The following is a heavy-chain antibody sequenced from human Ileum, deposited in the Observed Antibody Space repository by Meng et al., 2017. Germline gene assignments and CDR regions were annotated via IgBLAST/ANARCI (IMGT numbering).Heavy chain of an antibody. CDR2: IYYSGST. CDR3: ARRSGAYDS. Sequence: QPQLQESGSGLVKPSQTLSLTCPVSGGSISSGGYSWSWIRQSPGKGLEWIGYIYYSGSTYYSPSLKSRVTISLDRSKSQFSLQLNSVTAADTAVYYCARRSGAYDSWGQGTLVTVSS. J-gene: IGHJ5*01. CDR1: GGSISSGGYS. D-gene: IGHD6-19*01. V-gene: IGHV4-30-2*06.